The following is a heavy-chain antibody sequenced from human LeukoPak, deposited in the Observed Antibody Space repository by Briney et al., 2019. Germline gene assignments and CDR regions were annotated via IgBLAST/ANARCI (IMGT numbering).Heavy chain of an antibody. D-gene: IGHD6-25*01. CDR1: GGSVSSTNW. V-gene: IGHV4-4*02. CDR3: AREGGFYRPLDY. Sequence: SETLSLTCGVSGGSVSSTNWWTLIRQPPGKGLEWTGEVHLDGRTNFNPSLKSRLTMSVDLSENHVSLKLTSVTAADTAVYYCAREGGFYRPLDYSGQGTLVTVSS. J-gene: IGHJ4*02. CDR2: VHLDGRT.